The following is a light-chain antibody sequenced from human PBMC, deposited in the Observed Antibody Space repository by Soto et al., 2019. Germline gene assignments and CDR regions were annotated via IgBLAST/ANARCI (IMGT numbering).Light chain of an antibody. CDR2: EVS. CDR1: SSDVGSYNL. V-gene: IGLV2-14*02. CDR3: SSKTSSSSPFV. Sequence: QSVLTQPASVSASPGQSITIPCTGTSSDVGSYNLVSWYKHHPGQAPQLMIYEVSNRPSGVSNRFSGSKSGNTASLTISGLQADDEGDYYCSSKTSSSSPFVFGTGTKVTVL. J-gene: IGLJ1*01.